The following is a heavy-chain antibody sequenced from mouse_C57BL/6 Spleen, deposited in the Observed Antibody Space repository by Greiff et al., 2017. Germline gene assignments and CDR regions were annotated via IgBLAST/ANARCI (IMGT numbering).Heavy chain of an antibody. D-gene: IGHD2-5*01. V-gene: IGHV1-50*01. J-gene: IGHJ2*01. CDR2: IDPSDSYT. CDR1: GYTFTSYW. Sequence: QVQLQQPGAELVKPGASVKLSCKASGYTFTSYWMQWVQQRPGQGLEWIGEIDPSDSYTNYTQKFKGKATLTVDTSSSTAYMQLSSLTSEDSAVYYCATYYSNYRGQDTTLTVSS. CDR3: ATYYSNY.